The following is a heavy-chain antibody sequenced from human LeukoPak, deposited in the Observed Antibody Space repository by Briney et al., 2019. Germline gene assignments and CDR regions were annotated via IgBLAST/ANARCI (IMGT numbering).Heavy chain of an antibody. CDR3: ARGGSWRWITA. D-gene: IGHD5-24*01. V-gene: IGHV3-7*01. J-gene: IGHJ5*02. CDR2: IQNEGLET. CDR1: GFTFSSYW. Sequence: GGSLRLSCAASGFTFSSYWMSWVRQAPGKGLERVANIQNEGLETYYMDSVKGRFSISRDNAKNSLYLQMSRLRVEDTAVYYCARGGSWRWITAWGQGTLVTVSS.